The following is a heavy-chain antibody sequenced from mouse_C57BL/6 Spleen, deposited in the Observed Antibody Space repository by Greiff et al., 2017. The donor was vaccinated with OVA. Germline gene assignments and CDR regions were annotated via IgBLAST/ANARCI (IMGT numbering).Heavy chain of an antibody. CDR2: IHPNSGST. Sequence: QVQLQQPGAELVKPGASVKLSCKASGYTFTSYWMHWVKQRPGQGLEWIGMIHPNSGSTNYNEKFKSKATLTVDKSSSTAYMQLSSLTSEDSAVYYCAKEVLNDYDVEYYAMDYWGQGTSVTVSS. J-gene: IGHJ4*01. CDR3: AKEVLNDYDVEYYAMDY. CDR1: GYTFTSYW. D-gene: IGHD2-4*01. V-gene: IGHV1-64*01.